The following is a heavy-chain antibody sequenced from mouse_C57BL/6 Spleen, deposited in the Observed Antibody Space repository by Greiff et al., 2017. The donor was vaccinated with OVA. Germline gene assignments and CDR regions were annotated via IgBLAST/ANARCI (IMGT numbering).Heavy chain of an antibody. CDR3: ARQAYYGSSFYYFDY. V-gene: IGHV5-6*01. Sequence: EVQLVESGGDLVKPGGSLKLSCAASGFTFSSYGMSWVRQTPDKRLEWVATISSGGSYTYYPDSVKGRFTISRDNAKNTLYLQMSSLKSEDIAMYYCARQAYYGSSFYYFDYWGQGTTLTVSS. CDR2: ISSGGSYT. J-gene: IGHJ2*01. D-gene: IGHD1-1*01. CDR1: GFTFSSYG.